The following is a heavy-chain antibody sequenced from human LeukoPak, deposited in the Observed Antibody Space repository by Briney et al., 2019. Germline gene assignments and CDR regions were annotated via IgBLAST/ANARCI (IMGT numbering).Heavy chain of an antibody. Sequence: SETLSLTCTGSGGSISSYYWSWIRQPPGKGLEWIGYIYYSGSTNYNPSLKSRVTISVDTSKNQFSLKLSSVTAADTAVYYCARVSGSYYRNFDYWGQGTLVTVSS. CDR3: ARVSGSYYRNFDY. D-gene: IGHD1-26*01. CDR1: GGSISSYY. CDR2: IYYSGST. J-gene: IGHJ4*02. V-gene: IGHV4-59*01.